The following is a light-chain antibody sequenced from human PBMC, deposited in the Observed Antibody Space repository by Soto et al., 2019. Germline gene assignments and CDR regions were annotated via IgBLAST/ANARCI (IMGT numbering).Light chain of an antibody. CDR3: QQYNNWPLLIT. J-gene: IGKJ5*01. CDR2: GAS. V-gene: IGKV3-15*01. CDR1: QSVSSK. Sequence: EIVMTQSPATLSVSQGERATLSCRASQSVSSKLAWYRQKPGQAPRLLIYGASTRATGIPARCSGSGSGTEFTLTISSLQSEDFALYYCQQYNNWPLLITFGQ.